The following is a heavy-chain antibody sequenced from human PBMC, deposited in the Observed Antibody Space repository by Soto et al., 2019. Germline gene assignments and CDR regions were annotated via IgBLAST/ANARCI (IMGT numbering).Heavy chain of an antibody. Sequence: EVQLLGSGGDLVPPGGSLRLSCAASGFSFNNFAMRWVRQAPGKGLEWVSAISGSGDSAYYADSVKGRFTISRDNSKNTLFLQMSSLRGEDTGVYYCAKDSGDTSSWNWFDAWGQGTLVTVSS. CDR2: ISGSGDSA. D-gene: IGHD6-13*01. V-gene: IGHV3-23*01. CDR1: GFSFNNFA. CDR3: AKDSGDTSSWNWFDA. J-gene: IGHJ5*02.